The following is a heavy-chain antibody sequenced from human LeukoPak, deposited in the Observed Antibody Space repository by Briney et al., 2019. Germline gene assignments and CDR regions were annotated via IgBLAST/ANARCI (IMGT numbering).Heavy chain of an antibody. CDR3: ARHSAHSSTNDAFDI. V-gene: IGHV4-59*11. J-gene: IGHJ3*02. CDR1: GGSISGHY. D-gene: IGHD6-13*01. CDR2: MYHSGST. Sequence: DPSETLSLTCTVSGGSISGHYWSWIRQPPGKGLEWIGYMYHSGSTNYNPSLKSRVTISVDTSKNQFSLKLSSVTAADTAVYYCARHSAHSSTNDAFDIWGQGTMVTVSS.